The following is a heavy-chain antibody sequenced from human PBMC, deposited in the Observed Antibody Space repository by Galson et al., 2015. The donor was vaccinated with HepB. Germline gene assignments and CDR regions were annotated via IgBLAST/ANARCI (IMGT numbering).Heavy chain of an antibody. Sequence: SLRLSCAASGFTFSNAWMSWVRQAPGKGLEWVGRIKSKTDGGTTDYAAPVKGRFTISRDDSKNTLYLQMNSLKTEDTAVYYCTTDLVVRGVRKDYWGQGTLVSVYS. J-gene: IGHJ4*02. CDR2: IKSKTDGGTT. CDR1: GFTFSNAW. D-gene: IGHD3-10*01. V-gene: IGHV3-15*01. CDR3: TTDLVVRGVRKDY.